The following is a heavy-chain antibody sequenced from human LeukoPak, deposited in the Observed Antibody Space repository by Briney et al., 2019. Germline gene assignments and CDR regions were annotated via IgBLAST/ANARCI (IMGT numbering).Heavy chain of an antibody. CDR3: ARDRRQQLTRLDSY. CDR2: ISYDGSNK. D-gene: IGHD6-13*01. CDR1: GFTSSSYA. V-gene: IGHV3-30-3*01. Sequence: PGGSLRLSCAASGFTSSSYAMHWVRQAPGKGLEWVAVISYDGSNKYYADSVKGRFTISRDNSKNTLYLQMNSLRAEDTAVYYCARDRRQQLTRLDSYWGQGTLVTVSS. J-gene: IGHJ4*02.